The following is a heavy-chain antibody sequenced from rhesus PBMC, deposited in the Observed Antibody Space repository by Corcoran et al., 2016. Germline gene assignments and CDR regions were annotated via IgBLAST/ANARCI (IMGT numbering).Heavy chain of an antibody. CDR3: AGGTGTWDRGYFDY. D-gene: IGHD1-20*01. CDR2: IFGSGGNP. J-gene: IGHJ4*01. V-gene: IGHV4-160*01. Sequence: QVQLQESGPGLVKPSETLSLTCAVSGGSISSNYWSWIRQTPGKGLDWIGRIFGSGGNPNSNPSLKSQVTIYTDTSKNQFSLKLSSVTAADTAVYYCAGGTGTWDRGYFDYWGQGVLVTVSS. CDR1: GGSISSNY.